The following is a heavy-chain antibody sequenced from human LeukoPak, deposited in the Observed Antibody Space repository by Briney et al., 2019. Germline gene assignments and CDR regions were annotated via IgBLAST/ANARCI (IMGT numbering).Heavy chain of an antibody. V-gene: IGHV3-74*01. CDR2: INSDGSST. CDR3: ARDSDSSGYYSFDY. Sequence: PEGSLRLSCAASGFTFSSYWMHWVRQAPGKGLVWVSRINSDGSSTTYADSVKGRFTISRDNAKNTLYVQMNSLRAEDTAVYYCARDSDSSGYYSFDYWGQGILVTVSS. CDR1: GFTFSSYW. D-gene: IGHD3-22*01. J-gene: IGHJ4*02.